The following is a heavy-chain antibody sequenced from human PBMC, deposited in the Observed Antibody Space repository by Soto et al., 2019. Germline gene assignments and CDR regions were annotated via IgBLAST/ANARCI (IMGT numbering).Heavy chain of an antibody. J-gene: IGHJ4*02. CDR2: IYHSGST. V-gene: IGHV4-30-4*01. CDR1: GGSISSADYY. CDR3: ARVRVAGITNRPFDY. D-gene: IGHD3-10*01. Sequence: SETLSLTCTVSGGSISSADYYWSWIRQPPGKGLEWIGYIYHSGSTSYNAPLKSRLAMSVDTSKSQFSLNLSSVTAADTAVYYCARVRVAGITNRPFDYWGQGTLVTVSS.